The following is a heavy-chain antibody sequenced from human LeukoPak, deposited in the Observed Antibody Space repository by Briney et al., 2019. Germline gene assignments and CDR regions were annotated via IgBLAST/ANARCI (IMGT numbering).Heavy chain of an antibody. CDR3: AREIYCSGGSCSLGVFDY. CDR1: GGSISSSSYY. D-gene: IGHD2-15*01. J-gene: IGHJ4*02. CDR2: IYHSGST. Sequence: SETLSLTCTVSGGSISSSSYYWGWIRQPPGKGLEWIGSIYHSGSTYYSPSLKSRVTISVDTSKNQFSLKLSSVTAADTAVYYCAREIYCSGGSCSLGVFDYWGQGTLVTVSS. V-gene: IGHV4-39*07.